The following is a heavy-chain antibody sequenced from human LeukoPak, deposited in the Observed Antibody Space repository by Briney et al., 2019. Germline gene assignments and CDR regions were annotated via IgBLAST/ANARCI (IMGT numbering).Heavy chain of an antibody. CDR1: GYTFTSYG. D-gene: IGHD2-8*01. V-gene: IGHV1-18*01. CDR2: ISANNGDT. J-gene: IGHJ4*02. Sequence: ASVKVSCKASGYTFTSYGINWGRQAPGQGLEWMGWISANNGDTNYAQNLQGRVTMTTDKSTSTAYMELRSLRSDDTAVYYCARGVRSDYWGQGTLVTVSS. CDR3: ARGVRSDY.